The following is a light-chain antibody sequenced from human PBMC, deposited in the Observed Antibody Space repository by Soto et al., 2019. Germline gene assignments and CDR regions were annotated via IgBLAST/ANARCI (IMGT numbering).Light chain of an antibody. CDR2: SNN. CDR1: SSNIGSNT. V-gene: IGLV1-44*01. CDR3: SSYTSSSTYV. Sequence: QAVVTQPPSASGTPGQRVTISCSGSSSNIGSNTVNWYQQLPGTAPKLLIYSNNQRPSGVPDRFSGSKSGTSASLAISGLQSEDEADYYCSSYTSSSTYVFGTGTKLTVL. J-gene: IGLJ1*01.